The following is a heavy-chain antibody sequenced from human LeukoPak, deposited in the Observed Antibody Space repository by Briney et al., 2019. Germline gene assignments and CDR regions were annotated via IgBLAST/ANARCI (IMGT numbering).Heavy chain of an antibody. J-gene: IGHJ5*02. V-gene: IGHV3-21*01. Sequence: GGSLRLSCGDSGFIFNSFHMNWVRQAPGKGLEGVSSISGSGLYISYGDSVRGRFTISRVDATKSVHLQMNSLRADDTAVYYCAWPSNGGELDLWGQGSLVTVSS. CDR3: AWPSNGGELDL. CDR1: GFIFNSFH. D-gene: IGHD4-23*01. CDR2: ISGSGLYI.